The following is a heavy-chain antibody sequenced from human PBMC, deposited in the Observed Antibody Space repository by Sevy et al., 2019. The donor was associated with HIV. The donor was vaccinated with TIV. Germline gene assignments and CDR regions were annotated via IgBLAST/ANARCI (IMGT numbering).Heavy chain of an antibody. Sequence: ASVKVSGKASGYTFTSYGISWVRQAPGQGLEWMGWISAYNGNTNYAQKLQGRVTMTTDTSTSTAYMELRSLRSDDTAVYYCARYVEAIAAAGTDYWGQGTLVTVSS. CDR3: ARYVEAIAAAGTDY. V-gene: IGHV1-18*04. J-gene: IGHJ4*02. D-gene: IGHD6-13*01. CDR1: GYTFTSYG. CDR2: ISAYNGNT.